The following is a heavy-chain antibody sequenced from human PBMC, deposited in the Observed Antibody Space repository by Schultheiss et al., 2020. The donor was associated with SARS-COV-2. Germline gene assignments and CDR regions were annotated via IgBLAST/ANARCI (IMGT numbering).Heavy chain of an antibody. V-gene: IGHV1-18*01. D-gene: IGHD3-22*01. J-gene: IGHJ3*02. CDR3: ARGGYYYDSSGYEGRNAFDI. CDR1: GYTFTSYG. Sequence: GESLKISCKASGYTFTSYGISWVRQAPGQGLEWMGWISAYNGNTNYAQKLQGRVTMTTDTSTSTAYMELRSLRSDDTAVYYCARGGYYYDSSGYEGRNAFDIWGQGTMVTVSS. CDR2: ISAYNGNT.